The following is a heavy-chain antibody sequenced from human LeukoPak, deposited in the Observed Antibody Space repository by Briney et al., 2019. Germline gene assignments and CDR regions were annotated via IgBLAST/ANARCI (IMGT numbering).Heavy chain of an antibody. Sequence: GGSLRLSCAASGFTFSSYWMSWVRQAPGKGLEWVANIKQDGSEKYYVDSVKGRFTISRDNAKNSLYLQMNSLRAEDTAVYYCARFMTTVTTILGEIDYWGQGTLVTVSS. CDR3: ARFMTTVTTILGEIDY. V-gene: IGHV3-7*01. CDR1: GFTFSSYW. J-gene: IGHJ4*02. CDR2: IKQDGSEK. D-gene: IGHD4-17*01.